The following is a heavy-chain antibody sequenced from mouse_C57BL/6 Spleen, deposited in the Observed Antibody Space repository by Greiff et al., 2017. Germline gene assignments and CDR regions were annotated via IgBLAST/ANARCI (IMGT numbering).Heavy chain of an antibody. D-gene: IGHD1-1*01. Sequence: QVQLKQSGAELVRPGASVKLSCKASGYTFTDYYINWVKQRPGQGLEWIARIYPGSGNTYYNEKFKGKATLTAEKSSSTAYMQLSSLTSEDSAVXFGAFYGSEGWYFDVWGTGTTVTVSS. CDR3: AFYGSEGWYFDV. CDR1: GYTFTDYY. CDR2: IYPGSGNT. J-gene: IGHJ1*03. V-gene: IGHV1-76*01.